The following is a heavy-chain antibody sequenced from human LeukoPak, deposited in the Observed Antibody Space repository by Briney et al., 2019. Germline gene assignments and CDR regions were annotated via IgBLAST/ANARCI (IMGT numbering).Heavy chain of an antibody. J-gene: IGHJ4*02. CDR1: GFTFSNYW. V-gene: IGHV3-7*04. CDR2: INQDGSEK. Sequence: PGGSPRLSCAAPGFTFSNYWMSWVRQAPGKGLEWVANINQDGSEKSYVDSVEGRFTISRDNAKKSLYLHVNSLRAEDTAVYYCARDVYGGHDYWGQGTLLTVSS. CDR3: ARDVYGGHDY. D-gene: IGHD2-21*01.